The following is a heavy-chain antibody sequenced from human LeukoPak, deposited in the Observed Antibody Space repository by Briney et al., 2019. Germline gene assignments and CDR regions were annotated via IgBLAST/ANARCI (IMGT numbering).Heavy chain of an antibody. V-gene: IGHV4-39*01. CDR2: IYYSKNT. J-gene: IGHJ4*02. Sequence: SQTLSLTCTVSGGSISSSSAYWGWIRQPPGKGLEWIGSIYYSKNTYYNPSLKSRVTISADTSKNQFSLTLGSVSAPDTAVYYCVSPRGFSYGYFDYWGQGTLVTVSS. D-gene: IGHD5-18*01. CDR1: GGSISSSSAY. CDR3: VSPRGFSYGYFDY.